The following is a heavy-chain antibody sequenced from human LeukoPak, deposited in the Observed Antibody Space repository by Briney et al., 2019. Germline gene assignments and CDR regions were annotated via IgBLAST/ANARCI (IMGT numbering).Heavy chain of an antibody. CDR3: ASGDSSGWYGGAFDI. CDR1: GFTVSSNY. V-gene: IGHV3-66*01. D-gene: IGHD6-19*01. Sequence: GGSLRLSCAASGFTVSSNYMSWVRQAPGKGLEWVSVIYSGGSTYYADSVKGRFTISRDNSKNTLYLQMNSLRAEDTAVYYCASGDSSGWYGGAFDIWGQGTMVTVSS. CDR2: IYSGGST. J-gene: IGHJ3*02.